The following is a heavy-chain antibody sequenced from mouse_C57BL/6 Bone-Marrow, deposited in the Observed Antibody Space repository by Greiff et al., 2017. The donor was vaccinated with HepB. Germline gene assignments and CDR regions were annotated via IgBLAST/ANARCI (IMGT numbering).Heavy chain of an antibody. CDR3: ARDLNYYGSSYDY. Sequence: QVQLKESGAELARPGASVKLSCKASGYTFTSYGISWVKQRTGQGLEWIGEIYPRSGNTNYNEKFKGKATLTADKSSSTAYMELRSLTSEDSAVYFCARDLNYYGSSYDYWGQGTTLTVSS. J-gene: IGHJ2*01. V-gene: IGHV1-81*01. CDR1: GYTFTSYG. CDR2: IYPRSGNT. D-gene: IGHD1-1*01.